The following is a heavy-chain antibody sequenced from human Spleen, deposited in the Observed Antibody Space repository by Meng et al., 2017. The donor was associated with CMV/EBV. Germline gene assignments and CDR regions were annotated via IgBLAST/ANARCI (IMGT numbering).Heavy chain of an antibody. CDR1: GYTFPNYG. Sequence: ASVKVSCKTSGYTFPNYGISWVRQAPGQGLEWMGWISPYSYNINYAQKLQGRVTMTTDTSTSTAYMELRSLRSDDTAVYYCARDDYCSGGSCREGSYYYYGMDVWGQGTTVTVSS. D-gene: IGHD2-15*01. CDR2: ISPYSYNI. V-gene: IGHV1-18*01. CDR3: ARDDYCSGGSCREGSYYYYGMDV. J-gene: IGHJ6*02.